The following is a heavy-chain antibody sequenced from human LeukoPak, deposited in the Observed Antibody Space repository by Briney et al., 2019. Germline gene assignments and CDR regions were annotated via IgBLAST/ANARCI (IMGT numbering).Heavy chain of an antibody. CDR1: GFTFSSYA. CDR3: AKSLITMIVVAYYFDY. J-gene: IGHJ4*02. CDR2: ISGSGGTT. V-gene: IGHV3-23*01. D-gene: IGHD3-22*01. Sequence: GGSLRLSCAASGFTFSSYAMSWVRQAPGKGLEWVSAISGSGGTTSYADSVKGRFPISRDNSKNTLYLQMNSLRAEDTAVYYCAKSLITMIVVAYYFDYWGQGTLVTVSS.